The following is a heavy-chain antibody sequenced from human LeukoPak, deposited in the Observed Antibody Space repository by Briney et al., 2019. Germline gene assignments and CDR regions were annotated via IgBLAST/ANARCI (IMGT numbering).Heavy chain of an antibody. Sequence: GESLRLSCAASGFTFSDYYMSCIRQAPGKGLEWVSSISSSSSYTNYADSVKGRFTISRDNAKNSLYLQMNSLRAEDTAVYYCARGRTMVRGVTPPSYFDYWGQGTLVTVSS. CDR2: ISSSSSYT. V-gene: IGHV3-11*05. J-gene: IGHJ4*02. D-gene: IGHD3-10*01. CDR3: ARGRTMVRGVTPPSYFDY. CDR1: GFTFSDYY.